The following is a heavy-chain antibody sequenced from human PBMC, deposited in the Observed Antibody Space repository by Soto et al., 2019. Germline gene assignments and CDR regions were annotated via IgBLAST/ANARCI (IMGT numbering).Heavy chain of an antibody. V-gene: IGHV5-51*01. D-gene: IGHD6-13*01. CDR2: IYPGDSDT. CDR3: ARHISEWQQLGGRFDP. J-gene: IGHJ5*02. Sequence: GESLKISCKGSGYSFTSYWIGWVRQMPGKGLEWMGIIYPGDSDTRYSPSFQGQVTISADKSTSTAYLQWGSLKASDTAMYYCARHISEWQQLGGRFDPWGQGTLVTVSS. CDR1: GYSFTSYW.